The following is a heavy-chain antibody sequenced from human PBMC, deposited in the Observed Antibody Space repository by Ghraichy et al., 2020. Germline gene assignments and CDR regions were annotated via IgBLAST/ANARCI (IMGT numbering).Heavy chain of an antibody. CDR2: IYHSGST. CDR1: GGSISSSNW. V-gene: IGHV4-4*02. D-gene: IGHD3-10*01. J-gene: IGHJ3*02. CDR3: ARAKGEALADAFDI. Sequence: SETLSLTCAVSGGSISSSNWWSWVRQPPGKGLEWIGEIYHSGSTNYNPSLKSRVTISVDKSKNQFSLKLSSVTAADTAVYYCARAKGEALADAFDIWGQGTMVTVSS.